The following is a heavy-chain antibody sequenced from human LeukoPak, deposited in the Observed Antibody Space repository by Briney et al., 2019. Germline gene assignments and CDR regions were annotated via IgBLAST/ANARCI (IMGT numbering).Heavy chain of an antibody. Sequence: GESLKISCKGSGYSFTTYWIGWVRQMPGIGLEWMGFIYGGGTDTRYSPSFQGQVTISIDKSINTAYLQWNSLKSSDTSIYYCARTGDGKYYFDYWGQGTLVTVSS. J-gene: IGHJ4*02. CDR3: ARTGDGKYYFDY. CDR2: IYGGGTDT. CDR1: GYSFTTYW. D-gene: IGHD5-24*01. V-gene: IGHV5-51*01.